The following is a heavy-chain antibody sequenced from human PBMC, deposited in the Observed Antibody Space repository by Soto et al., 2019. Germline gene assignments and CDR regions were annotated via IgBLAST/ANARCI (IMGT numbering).Heavy chain of an antibody. CDR3: ARDLMPSTSFLYYYYYYGMDV. J-gene: IGHJ6*02. CDR1: GFTFSSYG. D-gene: IGHD2-2*01. CDR2: IWYDGSNK. V-gene: IGHV3-33*01. Sequence: PGGSLRLSCAASGFTFSSYGMHWVRQAPGKGLEWVAVIWYDGSNKYYADSVKGRFTISRDNSKNTLYLQMNSLRAEDTAAYYCARDLMPSTSFLYYYYYYGMDVWGQGTTVTVSS.